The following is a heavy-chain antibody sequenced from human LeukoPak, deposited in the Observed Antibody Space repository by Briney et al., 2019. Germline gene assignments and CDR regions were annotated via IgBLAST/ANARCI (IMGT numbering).Heavy chain of an antibody. CDR2: INPSGGST. J-gene: IGHJ6*03. Sequence: ASVIVSCKASGYTFTSYYMHWVRQAPGQGLEWMGIINPSGGSTSYAQKFQGRITMTSDTSTSTVYMELSSLRSEDTAVYYCARMGGRLSRDYYYYMDVWGKGTTVTVSS. CDR1: GYTFTSYY. V-gene: IGHV1-46*01. CDR3: ARMGGRLSRDYYYYMDV. D-gene: IGHD3-3*02.